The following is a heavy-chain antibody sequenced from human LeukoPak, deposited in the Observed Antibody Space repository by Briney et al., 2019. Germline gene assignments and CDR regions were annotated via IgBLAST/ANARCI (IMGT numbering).Heavy chain of an antibody. D-gene: IGHD5-18*01. CDR3: ARHRCPTWIQLPTYYFDY. J-gene: IGHJ4*02. CDR2: IYTSGST. Sequence: SETLSLTCTVSGGSISSGSYYWSWIRQPAGKGLEWIGRIYTSGSTNYNPSLKSRVTISVDTSKNQFSLKLSSVTAADTAVYYCARHRCPTWIQLPTYYFDYWGQGTLVTVSS. CDR1: GGSISSGSYY. V-gene: IGHV4-61*02.